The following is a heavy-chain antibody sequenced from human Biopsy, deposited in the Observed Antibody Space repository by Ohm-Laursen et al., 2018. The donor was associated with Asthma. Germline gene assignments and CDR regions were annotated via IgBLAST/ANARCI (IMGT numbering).Heavy chain of an antibody. CDR3: ARGPPVDRED. CDR1: GYSISNGGYY. CDR2: IYYSGST. J-gene: IGHJ4*02. D-gene: IGHD5-24*01. V-gene: IGHV4-31*03. Sequence: TLSLTCIVSGYSISNGGYYWSWIRQHPGKGLEWIGYIYYSGSTYYNPSLKSRVTISVDTSKNQFSLKLSSVTAADTAVYYCARGPPVDREDWGQGTLVTVSS.